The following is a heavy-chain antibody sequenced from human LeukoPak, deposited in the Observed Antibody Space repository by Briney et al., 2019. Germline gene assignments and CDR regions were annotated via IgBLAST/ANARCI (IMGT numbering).Heavy chain of an antibody. CDR1: GFTFKSYE. J-gene: IGHJ5*02. D-gene: IGHD6-19*01. V-gene: IGHV3-48*03. Sequence: PGGSQTLSCSVSGFTFKSYEMNWVRLAPGKGPEWIAYISSGGTTIFYADSVKGRFTVSRDNDKSLLYLQMNSLRADDTATYCCVRSLTIAVAGTDLWGQGTVVTVS. CDR3: VRSLTIAVAGTDL. CDR2: ISSGGTTI.